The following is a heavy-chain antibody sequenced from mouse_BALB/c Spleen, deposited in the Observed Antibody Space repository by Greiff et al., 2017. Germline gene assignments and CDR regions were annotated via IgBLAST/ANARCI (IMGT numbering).Heavy chain of an antibody. CDR2: IWAGGST. V-gene: IGHV2-9*02. CDR1: GFSLTSYG. CDR3: AIIITTVVAGNAMDY. D-gene: IGHD1-1*01. Sequence: QVQLKESGPGLVAPSQSLSITCTVSGFSLTSYGVHWVRQPPGKGLEWLGVIWAGGSTNYNSALMSRLSISKDNSKSQVFLKMNSLQTDDTAMYYCAIIITTVVAGNAMDYWGQGTSVTVSS. J-gene: IGHJ4*01.